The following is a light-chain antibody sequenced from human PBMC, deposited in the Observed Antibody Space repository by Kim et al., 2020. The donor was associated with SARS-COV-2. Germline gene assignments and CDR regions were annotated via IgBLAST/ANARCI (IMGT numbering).Light chain of an antibody. V-gene: IGLV3-19*01. Sequence: AFGQTVRITCQGDSLSSYYASWYQQKPGQAPVLVIYGKNSRPSGIPDRFSGSSSGNTASLTITGAQAEDEADYYCNSRDSSGNHWVFGGGTQLTVL. CDR2: GKN. CDR1: SLSSYY. J-gene: IGLJ3*02. CDR3: NSRDSSGNHWV.